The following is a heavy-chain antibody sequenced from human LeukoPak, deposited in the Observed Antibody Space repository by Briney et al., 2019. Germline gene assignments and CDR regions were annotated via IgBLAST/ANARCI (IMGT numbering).Heavy chain of an antibody. D-gene: IGHD3-10*01. J-gene: IGHJ4*02. Sequence: PGGSLRLSCAASGFTFKNARMSWVRQAPGKGLEWVGRIKSKSDDGTTDYAAPVKGRFTISRDDSTNTLYLQMNSLKTEDTALYYCTTLMIRGVIDHWGQGTLVTVSS. V-gene: IGHV3-15*01. CDR1: GFTFKNAR. CDR3: TTLMIRGVIDH. CDR2: IKSKSDDGTT.